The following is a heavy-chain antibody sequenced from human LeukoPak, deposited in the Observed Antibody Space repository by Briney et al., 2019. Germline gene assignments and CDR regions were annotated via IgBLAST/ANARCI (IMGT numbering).Heavy chain of an antibody. CDR1: GGSISSYY. CDR2: IYSSGST. V-gene: IGHV4-4*07. CDR3: ARDPSVWASFDF. D-gene: IGHD2-8*01. J-gene: IGHJ4*02. Sequence: SETLSLTCTVSGGSISSYYWSWIRQPAGKGLEWIGRIYSSGSTNYNPSLKSRVTLSVDTSKNQFSLKMRSVTAADTAVYYCARDPSVWASFDFLGQGTPVAVSS.